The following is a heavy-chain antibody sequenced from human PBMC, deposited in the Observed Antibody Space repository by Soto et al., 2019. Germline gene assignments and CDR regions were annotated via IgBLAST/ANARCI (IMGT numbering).Heavy chain of an antibody. J-gene: IGHJ5*02. Sequence: PXETLSVTCGCSGGTSRGPYLWTWVRQPPGKGLEWIGEIFQSGSTNYTPSLESRVTISVDKSKNQFSLALTSVTAADTAVYFCARGRGRYSSGWSWFDPWGQGILVTVPS. CDR1: GGTSRGPYL. V-gene: IGHV4-4*02. CDR3: ARGRGRYSSGWSWFDP. CDR2: IFQSGST. D-gene: IGHD6-19*01.